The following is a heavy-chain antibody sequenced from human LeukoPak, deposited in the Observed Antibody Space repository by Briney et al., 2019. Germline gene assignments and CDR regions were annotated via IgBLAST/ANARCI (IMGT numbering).Heavy chain of an antibody. J-gene: IGHJ4*02. CDR3: ARLADCSSSSCRSFDY. CDR1: GYTFIDYY. D-gene: IGHD2-2*01. Sequence: GASVKVSCKASGYTFIDYYIHWVRQAPGQGLEWMGWINPNSGAPNYAQKFQGGVTMTRDTSISTVYMELSSLRSDDTAVYYCARLADCSSSSCRSFDYWGQGTLVTVSS. V-gene: IGHV1-2*02. CDR2: INPNSGAP.